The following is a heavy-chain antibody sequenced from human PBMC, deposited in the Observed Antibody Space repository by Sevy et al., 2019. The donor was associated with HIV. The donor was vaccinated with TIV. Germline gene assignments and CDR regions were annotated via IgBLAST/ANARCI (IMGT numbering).Heavy chain of an antibody. D-gene: IGHD5-12*01. CDR3: ARQGYYGYDIFDY. CDR2: IYYSGST. J-gene: IGHJ4*02. CDR1: GGSISSGSFY. Sequence: SETLSLTCTVSGGSISSGSFYWGWIRQPPGKGLEWLGSIYYSGSTYYNPSLKSRVTISVDTSRNQFSLKLSSVTAADTALFYSARQGYYGYDIFDYWGQGILVTVSS. V-gene: IGHV4-39*01.